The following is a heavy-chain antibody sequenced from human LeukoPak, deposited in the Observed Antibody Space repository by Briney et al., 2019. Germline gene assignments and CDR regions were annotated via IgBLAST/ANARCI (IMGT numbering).Heavy chain of an antibody. CDR1: GGSISIYY. J-gene: IGHJ2*01. CDR2: IYTSGIT. D-gene: IGHD3-22*01. V-gene: IGHV4-4*07. Sequence: PSETLSLTCTVSGGSISIYYWSWIRQPAGKGLEWIGRIYTSGITNCNPSLKSRVTMSVATSKNQFSLRLRSVTAADTAVYYCARAFNYYDSSGTRWYFDLWGRGTLVTVSS. CDR3: ARAFNYYDSSGTRWYFDL.